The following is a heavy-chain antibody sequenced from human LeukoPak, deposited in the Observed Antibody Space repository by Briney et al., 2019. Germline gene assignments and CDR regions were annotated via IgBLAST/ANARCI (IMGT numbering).Heavy chain of an antibody. Sequence: GGSLRLSCAASGFALSDYWMHWVRQSPGKGLEWVARIDIDVSRTNYADSMQGRFTISRDNAKNTLFLQMNSLKAEDTAVYYCTRGLLGIDFWGQGTLVTVSS. V-gene: IGHV3-74*01. D-gene: IGHD2-8*02. CDR1: GFALSDYW. J-gene: IGHJ4*02. CDR3: TRGLLGIDF. CDR2: IDIDVSRT.